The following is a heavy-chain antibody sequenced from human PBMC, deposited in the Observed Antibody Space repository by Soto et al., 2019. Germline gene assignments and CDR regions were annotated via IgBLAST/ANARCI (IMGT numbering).Heavy chain of an antibody. CDR1: GFTFSSYA. J-gene: IGHJ2*01. D-gene: IGHD3-9*01. V-gene: IGHV3-23*01. CDR3: AKVGDILTWYFNYWYFDL. CDR2: ISGSGGST. Sequence: EVQLLESGGGLVQPGGSLRLSCAASGFTFSSYAMSWVRQAPGKGLEWVSAISGSGGSTYYADSVKGRFTISRDNSKNTMYLQMNSLRAEDTAVYYCAKVGDILTWYFNYWYFDLWGRGTLVTVSS.